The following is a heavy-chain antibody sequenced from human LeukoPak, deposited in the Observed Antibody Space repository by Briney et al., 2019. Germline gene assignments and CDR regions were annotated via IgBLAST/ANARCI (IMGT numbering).Heavy chain of an antibody. Sequence: SQTLSLTRTVSGGSISSGDYYWSWIRQPPGKGLEWIGYIYYSGSTYYNPSLKSRVTISVDTSKNQFSLKLSSVTAADTAVYYCARVEVVVAASDAFDIWGQGTMVTVSS. CDR2: IYYSGST. CDR3: ARVEVVVAASDAFDI. CDR1: GGSISSGDYY. J-gene: IGHJ3*02. D-gene: IGHD2-15*01. V-gene: IGHV4-30-4*01.